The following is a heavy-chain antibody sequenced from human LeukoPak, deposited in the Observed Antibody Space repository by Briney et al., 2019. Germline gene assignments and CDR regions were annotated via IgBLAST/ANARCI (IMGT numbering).Heavy chain of an antibody. CDR3: ARDNWDILTGYYPYYYYGMDV. CDR2: IIPIFGTA. J-gene: IGHJ6*02. Sequence: SVKVSCKASGGTFSSYAISWVRQAPGQGLEWMGGIIPIFGTANYAQKFQGRVTITADESTSTAYMELSSLRSEDTAVFYCARDNWDILTGYYPYYYYGMDVWGQGTTVTVSS. V-gene: IGHV1-69*13. CDR1: GGTFSSYA. D-gene: IGHD3-9*01.